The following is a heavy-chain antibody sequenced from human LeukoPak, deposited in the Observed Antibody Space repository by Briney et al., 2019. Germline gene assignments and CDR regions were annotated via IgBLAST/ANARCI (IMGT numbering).Heavy chain of an antibody. Sequence: AASVKVSCKASGDNFSSYVITWVRQAPGQGLEWMGRIIPTFDVANFAQKFKGRVTITADKSTNTAHLELSSLRSEDTAVYYCAREGVYSPDPSSYHRHAFDVWGKGTVVIVSS. J-gene: IGHJ3*01. D-gene: IGHD3-16*02. V-gene: IGHV1-69*04. CDR2: IIPTFDVA. CDR1: GDNFSSYV. CDR3: AREGVYSPDPSSYHRHAFDV.